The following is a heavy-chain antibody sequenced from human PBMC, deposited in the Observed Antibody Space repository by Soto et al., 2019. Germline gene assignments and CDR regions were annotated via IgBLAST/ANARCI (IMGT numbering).Heavy chain of an antibody. D-gene: IGHD2-15*01. J-gene: IGHJ4*02. Sequence: QVQLVQSGAEVKKPGSSVKVSCKASGGTFSSYAISWVRQAPGQGLEWMGGIIPIFGTANYAQKFQGRVTITADESTSTAYMELSSLRSEDTAVYYCARAPSYCSGGSCYEGAFDYWGQVTLVTVSS. CDR1: GGTFSSYA. CDR3: ARAPSYCSGGSCYEGAFDY. V-gene: IGHV1-69*01. CDR2: IIPIFGTA.